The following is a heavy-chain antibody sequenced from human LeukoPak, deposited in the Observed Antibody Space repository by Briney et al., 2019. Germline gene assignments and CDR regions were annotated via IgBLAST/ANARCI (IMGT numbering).Heavy chain of an antibody. J-gene: IGHJ4*02. CDR3: ASQSGSYGALDY. CDR1: GYTFTSYG. Sequence: GASVKVSCKASGYTFTSYGISWVRQAPGQGLEWMGWISAYNGNTNYAQKLLGRVTMTTDTSTSTAYMELRSLRSDDTPVYYCASQSGSYGALDYWGQGTLVTVSS. CDR2: ISAYNGNT. D-gene: IGHD1-26*01. V-gene: IGHV1-18*01.